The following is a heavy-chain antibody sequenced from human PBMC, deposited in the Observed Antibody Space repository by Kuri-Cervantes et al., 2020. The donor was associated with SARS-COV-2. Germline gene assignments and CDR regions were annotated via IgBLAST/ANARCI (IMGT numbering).Heavy chain of an antibody. D-gene: IGHD2-21*02. V-gene: IGHV3-48*04. CDR3: ARVMHPPPRHIVVVTAIHWFDP. CDR2: IGTSGDTV. J-gene: IGHJ5*02. Sequence: GGSLRLSCAASGFTFSSYAMSWVRQAPGKGLEWISYIGTSGDTVYYADSVKGRFTISRDNVKNSLYLQMNSLSAEDTAVYYCARVMHPPPRHIVVVTAIHWFDPWGQGTLVTVSS. CDR1: GFTFSSYA.